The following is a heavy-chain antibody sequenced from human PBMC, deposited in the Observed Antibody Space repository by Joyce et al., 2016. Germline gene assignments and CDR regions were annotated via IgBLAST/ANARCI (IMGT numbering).Heavy chain of an antibody. Sequence: QVLLVQPGATVKRPGSSLRVSCKSSGGAFSNFTVHWVRQAPGKRLEWMGGIIPCLGAAKYAEHLQGRVTLAADLSTRTAYMELSSLTSADTSVYYCARGGTSSDHYFFYTLDVWGPGTTVIVSS. D-gene: IGHD1-14*01. V-gene: IGHV1-69*12. J-gene: IGHJ6*02. CDR2: IIPCLGAA. CDR1: GGAFSNFT. CDR3: ARGGTSSDHYFFYTLDV.